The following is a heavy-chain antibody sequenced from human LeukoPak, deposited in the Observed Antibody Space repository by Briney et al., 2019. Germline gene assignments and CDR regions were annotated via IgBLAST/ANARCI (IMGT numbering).Heavy chain of an antibody. CDR1: GFTFSSYE. J-gene: IGHJ3*02. CDR3: ARGLIVVVPAAPMGDAFDI. CDR2: ISSSGSTI. D-gene: IGHD2-2*01. Sequence: GGSLRLSCAASGFTFSSYEMNWVRQAPGKGLEWVSYISSSGSTIYYADSVKGRFTISRDNAKNSLYLQMNSLRAEDTAVYYCARGLIVVVPAAPMGDAFDIWGQGTMVTVSS. V-gene: IGHV3-48*03.